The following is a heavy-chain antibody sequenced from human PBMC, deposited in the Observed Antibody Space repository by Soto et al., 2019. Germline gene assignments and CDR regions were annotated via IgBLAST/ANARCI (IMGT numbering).Heavy chain of an antibody. V-gene: IGHV4-61*01. J-gene: IGHJ5*02. CDR3: ARDMGCSSGYYCWFDP. CDR1: GGSVSSGSYY. CDR2: IYYSGST. D-gene: IGHD3-22*01. Sequence: PSETLSLTCTVSGGSVSSGSYYWSWIRQPPGKGLEWIGYIYYSGSTNYNPSLKSRVTISVDTSKNQFSLKLSSVTAADTAVYYCARDMGCSSGYYCWFDPWGQGTLVTVSS.